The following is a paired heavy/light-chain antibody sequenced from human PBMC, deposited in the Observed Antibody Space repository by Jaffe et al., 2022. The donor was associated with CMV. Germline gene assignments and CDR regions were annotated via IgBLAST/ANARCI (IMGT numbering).Light chain of an antibody. J-gene: IGKJ1*01. CDR1: QGISTS. CDR2: AAS. V-gene: IGKV1-17*03. CDR3: LQHFTYLWT. Sequence: DIQMTQSPSAMSASVGDRVTITCRASQGISTSLAWFQQKPGKVPKRLVYAASTMETGVPSRFSGSGSGTEFTLTISSLQPEDFATYYCLQHFTYLWTFGQGTKIEIK.
Heavy chain of an antibody. CDR3: ARAGLYYDSTGYPLLDY. V-gene: IGHV1-18*01. CDR2: ISADTGDT. CDR1: GYTFTTYG. Sequence: QIHLVQSGAEVKKPGASVKVSCKASGYTFTTYGITWVRQAPGQGLEWMGWISADTGDTNYAQKVQGRVSMTTDTPTTTAYMELKSLMPDDTAVYYCARAGLYYDSTGYPLLDYWGQGTLVTVSS. D-gene: IGHD3-22*01. J-gene: IGHJ4*02.